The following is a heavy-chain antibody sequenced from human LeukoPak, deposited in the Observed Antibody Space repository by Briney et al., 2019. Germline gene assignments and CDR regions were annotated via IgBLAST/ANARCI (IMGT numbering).Heavy chain of an antibody. CDR1: GGSVSSSSYY. V-gene: IGHV4-39*01. CDR2: IYYSGST. J-gene: IGHJ3*02. Sequence: SETLSLTCTVSGGSVSSSSYYWGWIRQPPGKGLGWIGSIYYSGSTYYNPSLKSRVTISVDTSKNQFSLKLSSVTAADTAVYYCASVSNPSPDAFDIWGQGTMVTVSS. CDR3: ASVSNPSPDAFDI.